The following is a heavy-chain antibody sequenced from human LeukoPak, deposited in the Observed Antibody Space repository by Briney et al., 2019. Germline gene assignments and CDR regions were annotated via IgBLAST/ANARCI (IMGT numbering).Heavy chain of an antibody. D-gene: IGHD1-26*01. J-gene: IGHJ4*02. Sequence: PAETLSLTCSVSGGSISIYYWSWIRQPPGKGLEWIGYVYNSGSTDYNPSLKSRVTISVDTSKNQFSPKVNSVTASDTAVYYCVRDRELYYWGQGILVTVSS. CDR1: GGSISIYY. CDR2: VYNSGST. CDR3: VRDRELYY. V-gene: IGHV4-59*01.